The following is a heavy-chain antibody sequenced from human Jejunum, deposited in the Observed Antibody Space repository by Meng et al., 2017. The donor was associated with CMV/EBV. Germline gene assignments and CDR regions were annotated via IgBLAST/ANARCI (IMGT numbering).Heavy chain of an antibody. V-gene: IGHV3-49*04. D-gene: IGHD1-26*01. CDR3: TSRVGATPSYYGMDV. J-gene: IGHJ6*02. CDR2: IRSKTYGGTT. CDR1: TVGDNY. Sequence: TVGDNYLSWVRQARGKGVEWVGFIRSKTYGGTTEYAASVTGRFTISRDDSKNIAYLQMNSLETEDTAVYYCTSRVGATPSYYGMDVWGQGTTVTVSS.